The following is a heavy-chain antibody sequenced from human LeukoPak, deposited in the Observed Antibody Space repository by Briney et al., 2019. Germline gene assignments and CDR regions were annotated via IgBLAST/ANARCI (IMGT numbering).Heavy chain of an antibody. V-gene: IGHV4-39*07. CDR1: GGSISSSSYY. Sequence: SETLSLTCTVSGGSISSSSYYWGWIRQPPGKGLEWIGSIYYSGSTYYNPSLKSRVTISVDTSKNQFSLKLSSVTAADTAVYYCARDGRGYSYRIVDYWGQGTLVTVSS. J-gene: IGHJ4*02. CDR2: IYYSGST. D-gene: IGHD5-18*01. CDR3: ARDGRGYSYRIVDY.